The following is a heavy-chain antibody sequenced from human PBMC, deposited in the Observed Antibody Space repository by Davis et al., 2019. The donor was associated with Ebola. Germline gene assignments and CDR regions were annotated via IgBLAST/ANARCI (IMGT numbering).Heavy chain of an antibody. CDR1: GGTFSSYA. CDR2: IIPIFGTA. D-gene: IGHD1-26*01. Sequence: SVKVSCKASGGTFSSYAISWVRQAPGQGLEWMGGIIPIFGTANYAQKFQGRVTITADKSTSTAYMELSSLRSEDTAVYYCARESGGSYTERIFDYWGQGTLVTVSS. V-gene: IGHV1-69*06. J-gene: IGHJ4*02. CDR3: ARESGGSYTERIFDY.